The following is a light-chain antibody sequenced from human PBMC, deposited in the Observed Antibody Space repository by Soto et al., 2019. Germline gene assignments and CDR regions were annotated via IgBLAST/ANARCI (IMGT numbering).Light chain of an antibody. J-gene: IGKJ5*01. V-gene: IGKV1-9*01. CDR1: RGISSY. Sequence: DSQRTQSTSSLSSSVGDRVTITCQASRGISSYLAWYQQKPGKPPKLLVYSASTLQSGVPSRFSGSGSGPDFTLTISSLQPEDSATYFCQHLNSYLQTFGQGTLLEIK. CDR3: QHLNSYLQT. CDR2: SAS.